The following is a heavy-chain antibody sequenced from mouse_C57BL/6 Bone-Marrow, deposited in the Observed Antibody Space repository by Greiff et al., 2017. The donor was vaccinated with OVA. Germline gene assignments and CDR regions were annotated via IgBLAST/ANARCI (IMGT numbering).Heavy chain of an antibody. J-gene: IGHJ3*01. CDR2: TNPGSGGT. CDR3: ARPDDGYYEGFAY. D-gene: IGHD2-3*01. CDR1: GYAFTNYL. V-gene: IGHV1-54*01. Sequence: QVQLQQSGAELVRPGTSVKVSCKASGYAFTNYLIEWVKQRPGQGLEWIGVTNPGSGGTNYNEKFKGKATLTADKSSSTAYMQLSSLTSEDSAVYFCARPDDGYYEGFAYWGQGTLVTVSA.